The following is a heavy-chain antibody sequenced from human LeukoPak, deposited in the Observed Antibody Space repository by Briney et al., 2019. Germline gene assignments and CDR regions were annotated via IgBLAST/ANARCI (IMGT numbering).Heavy chain of an antibody. CDR1: GFTFSAYW. J-gene: IGHJ4*02. Sequence: GGSLRLSCAASGFTFSAYWMSWIRQAPGKGLEWVANIKQDGSEKDYVGSVKGRFTISRDNAKNSVYLQMNSVRAEDTAVYYCASGGVDSRYYFDYWGQGTLVTVSS. V-gene: IGHV3-7*01. D-gene: IGHD6-13*01. CDR3: ASGGVDSRYYFDY. CDR2: IKQDGSEK.